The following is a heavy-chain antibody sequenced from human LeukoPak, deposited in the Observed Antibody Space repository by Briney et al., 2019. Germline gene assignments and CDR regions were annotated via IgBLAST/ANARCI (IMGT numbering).Heavy chain of an antibody. CDR2: ISAYNGNT. J-gene: IGHJ3*02. D-gene: IGHD3-10*01. Sequence: ASVKVSCKASGYTFTSYGISWGRQAPGQGLEWMGWISAYNGNTNYAQKLQGRVTMTTDTSTSTAYMELRSLRSDDTAVYYCARRNVLLWFGEVDAFDIWGQGTMVTVS. CDR3: ARRNVLLWFGEVDAFDI. V-gene: IGHV1-18*01. CDR1: GYTFTSYG.